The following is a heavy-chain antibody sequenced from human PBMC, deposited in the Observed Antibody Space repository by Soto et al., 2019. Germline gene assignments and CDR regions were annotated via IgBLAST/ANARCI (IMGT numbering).Heavy chain of an antibody. CDR3: ARDRIVVVPAAKYNWFDP. D-gene: IGHD2-2*01. CDR2: IIPIFGTA. J-gene: IGHJ5*02. V-gene: IGHV1-69*06. CDR1: GGTFSSYA. Sequence: ASVKVSSKASGGTFSSYAISWVRQAPGQGLEWMGGIIPIFGTANYAQKFQGRVTITADKSTSTAYMELSSLRSEDTAVYYCARDRIVVVPAAKYNWFDPWGQGTLVTVSS.